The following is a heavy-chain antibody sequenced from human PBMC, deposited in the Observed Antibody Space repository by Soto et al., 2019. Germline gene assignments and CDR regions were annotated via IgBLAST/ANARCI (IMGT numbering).Heavy chain of an antibody. CDR2: IGTRSDI. D-gene: IGHD2-21*02. CDR1: GFTFSSYS. Sequence: NPGGSLRLSCAASGFTFSSYSMNWVRQAPGKGLEWVSSIGTRSDIYYADSVKGRFTISRDNAKNSLSLQMNSLRAEDAGVYYCAREETAWPLAYGLDVWGQGTTVTVSS. V-gene: IGHV3-21*01. J-gene: IGHJ6*02. CDR3: AREETAWPLAYGLDV.